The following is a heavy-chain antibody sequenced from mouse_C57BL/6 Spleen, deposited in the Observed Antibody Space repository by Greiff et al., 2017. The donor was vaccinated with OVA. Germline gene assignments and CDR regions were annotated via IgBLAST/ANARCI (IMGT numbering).Heavy chain of an antibody. CDR1: GYTFTSYW. CDR2: IDPSDSET. V-gene: IGHV1-52*01. D-gene: IGHD2-3*01. Sequence: VKLQQPGAELVRPGSSVKLSCKASGYTFTSYWMHWVKQRPIQGLEWIGNIDPSDSETHYNQKFKDKATLTVDKSSSTAYMQLSSLTSEDSAVYYCARRDDEGYFDYWGQGTTLTVSS. J-gene: IGHJ2*01. CDR3: ARRDDEGYFDY.